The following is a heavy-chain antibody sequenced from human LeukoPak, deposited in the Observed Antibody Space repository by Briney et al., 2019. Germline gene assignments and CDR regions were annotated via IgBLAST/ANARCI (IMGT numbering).Heavy chain of an antibody. CDR3: AGDGGAVAGHYYYYGMDV. CDR1: GFTFSSYS. Sequence: GGSLRLSCAASGFTFSSYSMNWVRQAPGKGLEWVSSISSSSSYIYYADSVKGRFTISRDNAKNSLYLQMNSLRAEDTAVYYCAGDGGAVAGHYYYYGMDVWGQGTTVTVSS. J-gene: IGHJ6*02. V-gene: IGHV3-21*01. CDR2: ISSSSSYI. D-gene: IGHD6-19*01.